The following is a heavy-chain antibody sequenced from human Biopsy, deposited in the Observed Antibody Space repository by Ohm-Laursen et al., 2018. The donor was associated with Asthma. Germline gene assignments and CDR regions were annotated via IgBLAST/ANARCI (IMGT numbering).Heavy chain of an antibody. CDR2: ISKDASTQ. D-gene: IGHD1-1*01. Sequence: SLRLSCAAPGFAVSRDYMFWVRQAPGKGLEWVGVISKDASTQDYADSVKGRFTMARDNSKNTLDLQMNSLREEDTAVYYCVRDGTDDAFDIWGQGTVVSVAS. CDR1: GFAVSRDY. V-gene: IGHV3-30*03. CDR3: VRDGTDDAFDI. J-gene: IGHJ3*02.